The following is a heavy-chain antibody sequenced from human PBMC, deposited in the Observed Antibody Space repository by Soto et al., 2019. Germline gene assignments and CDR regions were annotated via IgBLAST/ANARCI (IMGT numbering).Heavy chain of an antibody. Sequence: QVQLVESGGGVVQPGRSLRLSCAGSGFSFSDFGMHWVRQAPGKGLEWVAVISYDGSKKNFADSVKGRFAISRDTSKNMLYLQMNSLRPEDTAVYYCAKWFGELFDGFDVWGQGTVVTVSS. V-gene: IGHV3-30*18. J-gene: IGHJ3*01. CDR2: ISYDGSKK. CDR3: AKWFGELFDGFDV. D-gene: IGHD3-10*01. CDR1: GFSFSDFG.